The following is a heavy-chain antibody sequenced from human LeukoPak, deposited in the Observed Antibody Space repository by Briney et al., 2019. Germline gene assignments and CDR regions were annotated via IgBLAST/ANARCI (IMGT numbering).Heavy chain of an antibody. J-gene: IGHJ5*02. Sequence: ASGTLSLTCAVSGGSISSSNWWSWVRQPPGKGLEWIGEIHHSGSTNYNPSLKSRVTISVDTSKNQFSLKLSSVTAADTAVYYCATHSKVLRFLEWSPNWFDPWGQGTLVTVSS. CDR1: GGSISSSNW. CDR2: IHHSGST. V-gene: IGHV4-4*02. CDR3: ATHSKVLRFLEWSPNWFDP. D-gene: IGHD3-3*01.